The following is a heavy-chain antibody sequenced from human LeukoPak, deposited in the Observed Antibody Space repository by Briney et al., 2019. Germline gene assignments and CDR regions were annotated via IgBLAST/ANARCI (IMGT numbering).Heavy chain of an antibody. Sequence: ASVKVSCKVSGYTLTELSMHWVRQAPGKGLEWMGGFDPEDGETIYAQKFQGRATMTEDTSTDTAYMELSSLRSEDTAVYYCATDFRWGYCSSTSCSPPGYWGQGTLVTVSS. CDR2: FDPEDGET. V-gene: IGHV1-24*01. CDR3: ATDFRWGYCSSTSCSPPGY. J-gene: IGHJ4*02. CDR1: GYTLTELS. D-gene: IGHD2-2*01.